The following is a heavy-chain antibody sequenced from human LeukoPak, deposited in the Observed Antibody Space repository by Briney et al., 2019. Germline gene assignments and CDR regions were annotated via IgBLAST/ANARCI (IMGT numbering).Heavy chain of an antibody. V-gene: IGHV3-74*01. CDR1: GFTFSSYW. Sequence: PGGSLSLSCAASGFTFSSYWMHWVRQAPGKGLVWVSRIYLDGSRTDYADSVKGRFTVSGDNAKNTLYLQMNSLRAEDTAVYYCARISGTYGSAFDIWGQGTMVTVSS. CDR3: ARISGTYGSAFDI. J-gene: IGHJ3*02. CDR2: IYLDGSRT. D-gene: IGHD1-26*01.